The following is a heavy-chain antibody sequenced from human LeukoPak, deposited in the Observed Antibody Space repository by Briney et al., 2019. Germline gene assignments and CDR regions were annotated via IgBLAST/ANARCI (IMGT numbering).Heavy chain of an antibody. CDR2: IYYSGST. CDR1: GGSIRSYY. V-gene: IGHV4-59*01. Sequence: SETLSLTCTVSGGSIRSYYWSWIRQPPGKGLEWIGYIYYSGSTNYNPSLKSRVTISVDTSKNQFSLKLSSVTAADTAVYYCARSDPPDYYGMDVWGKGTTVTVSS. CDR3: ARSDPPDYYGMDV. J-gene: IGHJ6*04.